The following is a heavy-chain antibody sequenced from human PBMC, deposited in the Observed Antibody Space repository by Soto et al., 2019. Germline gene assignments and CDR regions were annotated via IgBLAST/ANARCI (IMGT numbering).Heavy chain of an antibody. Sequence: QVQLVQSGAEVKKPGASVKVSCKASGYTFTSYYLHWVRQAPGQGLEWMGVINPSAGSTDYTQKFQGRVTMTRDTSTNTVYLELSSLTSDDTAVYYCAKSRHWYDGGSRYFDYWGRGTLVTVSS. D-gene: IGHD1-1*01. V-gene: IGHV1-46*01. CDR2: INPSAGST. CDR1: GYTFTSYY. CDR3: AKSRHWYDGGSRYFDY. J-gene: IGHJ4*02.